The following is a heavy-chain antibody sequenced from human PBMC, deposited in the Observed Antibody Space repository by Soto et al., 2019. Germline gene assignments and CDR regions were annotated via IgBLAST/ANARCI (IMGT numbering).Heavy chain of an antibody. CDR1: GGSFSGYY. CDR2: INHSGST. J-gene: IGHJ4*02. CDR3: ARESGNYDILTGYYH. D-gene: IGHD3-9*01. V-gene: IGHV4-34*01. Sequence: QVQLQQWGAGLLKPSETLSLTCAVYGGSFSGYYWSWIRQPPGKGLEWIGEINHSGSTNYNPSLKSRVTISVDTSKNLFSLKLSSVTAADTAVYYCARESGNYDILTGYYHWGQGTLVTVSS.